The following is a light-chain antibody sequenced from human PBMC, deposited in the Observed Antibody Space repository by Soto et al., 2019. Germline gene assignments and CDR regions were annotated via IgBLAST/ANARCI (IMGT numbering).Light chain of an antibody. CDR2: SAS. CDR3: QRSYNAPFT. V-gene: IGKV1-39*01. Sequence: DIAMTQSPSSLSASVGDRVTVTCRAGQSISRYLNWYQQRPGKAPKLLIYSASTLQTGVPSRFSGSGSGTDFTLIISSLQTEDFATYYCQRSYNAPFTFGPGTKVDI. CDR1: QSISRY. J-gene: IGKJ3*01.